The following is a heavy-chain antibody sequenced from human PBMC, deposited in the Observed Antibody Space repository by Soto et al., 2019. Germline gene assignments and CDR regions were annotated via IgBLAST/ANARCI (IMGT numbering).Heavy chain of an antibody. J-gene: IGHJ5*02. CDR1: GFTVGDYA. CDR3: TRDHGPIVVVPAAMPRFDP. V-gene: IGHV3-49*03. Sequence: GGSLRLSCTASGFTVGDYAMSWFRQAPGKGLEWVGFIRSKAYGGTTEYAASVKGRFTISRDDSKSIAYLQMNSLKTEDTAVYYCTRDHGPIVVVPAAMPRFDPWGQGTLVTVSS. D-gene: IGHD2-2*01. CDR2: IRSKAYGGTT.